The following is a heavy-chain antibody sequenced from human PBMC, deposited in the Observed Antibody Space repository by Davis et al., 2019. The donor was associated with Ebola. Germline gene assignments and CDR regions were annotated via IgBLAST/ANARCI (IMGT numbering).Heavy chain of an antibody. J-gene: IGHJ4*02. D-gene: IGHD6-19*01. CDR2: IIPILGIA. V-gene: IGHV1-69*04. CDR3: ARDIRRYSSGWYPVGY. Sequence: AASVKVSCKASGGTFSSYAISWVRQAPGQGLEWMGRIIPILGIANYAQKFQGRVPITADTSTSTAYMELRSLRSDDTAVYYCARDIRRYSSGWYPVGYWGQGTLVTVSS. CDR1: GGTFSSYA.